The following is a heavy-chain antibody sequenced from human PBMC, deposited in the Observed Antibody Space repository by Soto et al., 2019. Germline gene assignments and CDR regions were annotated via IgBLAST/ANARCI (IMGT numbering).Heavy chain of an antibody. J-gene: IGHJ4*02. Sequence: SETLSLTCAVSGGSISSGGYSWSWIRQPPGKGLEWIGYIYHSGSTYYNPSLKSRVTISVDRSKNQFSLKLSSVTAADTAVYYCARVRRPAMVFFDYWGQGTLVTVS. CDR3: ARVRRPAMVFFDY. CDR2: IYHSGST. CDR1: GGSISSGGYS. V-gene: IGHV4-30-2*01. D-gene: IGHD5-18*01.